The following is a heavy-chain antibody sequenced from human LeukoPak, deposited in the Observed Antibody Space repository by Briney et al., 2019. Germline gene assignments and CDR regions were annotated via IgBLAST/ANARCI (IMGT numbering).Heavy chain of an antibody. J-gene: IGHJ5*02. CDR2: ISGSGGST. Sequence: GGSLRLSCAASGFTFSSYAMSWVRQAPGKGLEWVSGISGSGGSTYYADSVRGRFTISRDNSKNTLYLQMSSLRAEDTAVYYCAKLPIVVVVAATWWFDPWGQGTLVTVPS. V-gene: IGHV3-23*01. CDR1: GFTFSSYA. D-gene: IGHD2-15*01. CDR3: AKLPIVVVVAATWWFDP.